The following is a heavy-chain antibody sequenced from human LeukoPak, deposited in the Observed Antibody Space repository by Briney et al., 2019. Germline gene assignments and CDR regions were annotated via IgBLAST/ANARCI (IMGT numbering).Heavy chain of an antibody. J-gene: IGHJ4*02. CDR1: GGSISGHH. CDR3: ARHHCRGTRCYTFDY. V-gene: IGHV4-59*08. D-gene: IGHD2-15*01. CDR2: IYYSGST. Sequence: SETLSLTCTVSGGSISGHHWSWIRQPPGKGLEWIGYIYYSGSTNYNPSLKSRVTISLDTSKNQFSLRLSSVTAADTAIYYCARHHCRGTRCYTFDYWGQGTLVTVSS.